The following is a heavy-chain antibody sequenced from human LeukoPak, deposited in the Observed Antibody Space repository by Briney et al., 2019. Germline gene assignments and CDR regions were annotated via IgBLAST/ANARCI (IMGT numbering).Heavy chain of an antibody. D-gene: IGHD3-16*01. CDR3: ARDGGKRRNYGMDV. CDR1: GGSISSYY. CDR2: IYHSGST. V-gene: IGHV4-59*12. Sequence: SETLSLTCTVSGGSISSYYWSWIRQPPGKGLEWIGYIYHSGSTYYNPSLKSRVTTSVDRSKNQFSLKLSSVTAADTAVYYCARDGGKRRNYGMDVWGQGTTVTVSS. J-gene: IGHJ6*02.